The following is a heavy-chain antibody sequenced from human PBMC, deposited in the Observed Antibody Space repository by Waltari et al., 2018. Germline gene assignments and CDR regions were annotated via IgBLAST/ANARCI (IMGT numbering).Heavy chain of an antibody. CDR1: GYTFTSYD. D-gene: IGHD3-22*01. CDR3: ARGYYYDSSGYYGPYYYYMDV. V-gene: IGHV1-8*03. CDR2: MNPNSGNT. Sequence: QVQLVQSGAEVKKPGASVKVSCKASGYTFTSYDINWVRQATGQGLAWMGWMNPNSGNTGYAQKFQGRVTITRNTSISTAYMELSSLRSEDTAVYYCARGYYYDSSGYYGPYYYYMDVWGKGTTVTVAS. J-gene: IGHJ6*03.